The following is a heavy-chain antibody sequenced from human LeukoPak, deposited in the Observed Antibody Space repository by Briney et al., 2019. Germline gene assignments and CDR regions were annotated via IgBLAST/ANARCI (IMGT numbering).Heavy chain of an antibody. D-gene: IGHD2-2*01. V-gene: IGHV3-11*06. CDR3: ARERYCSSTSCWIQPYGMYV. CDR2: ISSSSSYT. Sequence: GGSLRLSCAASGFTFSDYYMSWIRQAPGKGLEWVSYISSSSSYTNNADSVKGRFTISRDNAKNSLYLQMNSLRAEDTAVYYCARERYCSSTSCWIQPYGMYVWGKGTTVTVSS. CDR1: GFTFSDYY. J-gene: IGHJ6*04.